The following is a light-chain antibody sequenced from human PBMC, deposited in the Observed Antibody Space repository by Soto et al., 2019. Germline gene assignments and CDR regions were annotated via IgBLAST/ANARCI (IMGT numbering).Light chain of an antibody. CDR1: SSDVGGYDY. V-gene: IGLV2-14*01. J-gene: IGLJ1*01. Sequence: QSVLTQPASVSGSPGQSITISCTGTSSDVGGYDYVSWYQQHPGKAPKLMIYDVTNRPSGVSNRFSGSKSGNTASLTISGLQAEDEADYYCISYASINTYVFGTGTKAPS. CDR2: DVT. CDR3: ISYASINTYV.